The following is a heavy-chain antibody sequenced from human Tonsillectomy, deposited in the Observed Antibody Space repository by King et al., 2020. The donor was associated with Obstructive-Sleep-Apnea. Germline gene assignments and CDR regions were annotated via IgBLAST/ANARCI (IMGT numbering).Heavy chain of an antibody. D-gene: IGHD3-16*01. Sequence: VQLVESGGGCIQPEGSLRLSCVASQFTFSTFDMNWVRQAPGKGLEWVSVISGSGLSTYYADSVKGRFTISRDNSKNTLFLQMNSLRPEDTAVYYCAKSLPGGLVPHYYYGLDVWGQGTTVTVSS. CDR3: AKSLPGGLVPHYYYGLDV. CDR2: ISGSGLST. CDR1: QFTFSTFD. V-gene: IGHV3-23*04. J-gene: IGHJ6*02.